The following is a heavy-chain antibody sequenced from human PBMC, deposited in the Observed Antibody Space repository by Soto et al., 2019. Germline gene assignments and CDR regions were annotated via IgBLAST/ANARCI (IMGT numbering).Heavy chain of an antibody. CDR2: IYYSGDI. J-gene: IGHJ4*02. CDR1: GGSVISSSCY. D-gene: IGHD5-12*01. Sequence: PSETLSLTCTVSGGSVISSSCYWGWIRQPPGKGLEWIGSIYYSGDIMYNPSLQSRLTLFVDTSKNQFSLKLSSVTAADTAVYYCVRHAQWIIRAYWGQGSLVTVSS. V-gene: IGHV4-39*01. CDR3: VRHAQWIIRAY.